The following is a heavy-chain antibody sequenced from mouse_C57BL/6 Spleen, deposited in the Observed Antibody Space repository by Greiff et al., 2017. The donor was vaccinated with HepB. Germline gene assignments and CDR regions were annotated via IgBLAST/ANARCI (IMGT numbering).Heavy chain of an antibody. CDR3: ARGHYYGSSYRYFDV. CDR2: INPGSGGT. CDR1: GYAFTNYL. Sequence: VQLQESGAELVRPGTSVKVSCKASGYAFTNYLIEWVKQRPGQGLEWIGVINPGSGGTNYNEKFKGKATLTADKSSSTAYMQLSSLTSEDSAVYFCARGHYYGSSYRYFDVWGTGTTVTVSS. D-gene: IGHD1-1*01. J-gene: IGHJ1*03. V-gene: IGHV1-54*01.